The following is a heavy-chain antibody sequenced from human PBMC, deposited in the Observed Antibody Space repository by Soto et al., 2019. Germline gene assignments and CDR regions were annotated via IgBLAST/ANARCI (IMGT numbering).Heavy chain of an antibody. J-gene: IGHJ4*02. Sequence: GGALRLSCAASGFTFSSYAMSWVRQAPGKGLEWVSAISGSGGSTYYADSVKGRFTISRDNSKNTLYLQMNSLRAEDTAVYYCAKGVAGYCSSTSCPYPNFDYWGQGTLVTVSS. CDR1: GFTFSSYA. CDR2: ISGSGGST. CDR3: AKGVAGYCSSTSCPYPNFDY. D-gene: IGHD2-2*01. V-gene: IGHV3-23*01.